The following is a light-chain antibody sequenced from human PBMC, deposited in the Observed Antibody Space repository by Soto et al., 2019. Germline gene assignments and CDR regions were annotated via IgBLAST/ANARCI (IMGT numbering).Light chain of an antibody. CDR2: EGS. CDR3: CSYAGSSTFV. CDR1: SSDVGSYNL. Sequence: QSALTQPASVSGSPGQSITISCTGTSSDVGSYNLVSWYQQHPGKAPKLMIYEGSKRPSGVSNRFSCSKSGNTASLTIFGLQAEDDADYYCCSYAGSSTFVFGGGTKVTVL. J-gene: IGLJ3*02. V-gene: IGLV2-23*01.